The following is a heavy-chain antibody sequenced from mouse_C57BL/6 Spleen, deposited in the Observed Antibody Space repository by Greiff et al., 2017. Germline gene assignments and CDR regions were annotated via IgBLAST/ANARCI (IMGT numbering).Heavy chain of an antibody. CDR1: GYSFTSYG. V-gene: IGHV2-4*01. D-gene: IGHD2-4*01. CDR3: AKTDYDYDAWFAY. CDR2: IWSGGST. Sequence: QVQLQQSGPGLVQPSQSLSITCTVSGYSFTSYGVHWVRQPPGQGLEWLGVIWSGGSTDYYAAFISRLSISKDNSKSQVFFKMNSLQADDTAIYYCAKTDYDYDAWFAYWGQGTLVTVSA. J-gene: IGHJ3*01.